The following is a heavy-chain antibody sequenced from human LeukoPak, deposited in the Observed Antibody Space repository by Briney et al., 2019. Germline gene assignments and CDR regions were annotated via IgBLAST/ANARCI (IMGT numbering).Heavy chain of an antibody. D-gene: IGHD5-24*01. Sequence: SETVSLTCSVSGGSMTSFTYWWGWIRQPPGKGLEWIGNIYSSGNTYYIPSLKSRLTMSVDTSQNLFSLKLTSVTAADTAIYYCGTRREGYTYFDYWGQGALVTVSS. CDR3: GTRREGYTYFDY. J-gene: IGHJ4*02. CDR2: IYSSGNT. V-gene: IGHV4-39*01. CDR1: GGSMTSFTYW.